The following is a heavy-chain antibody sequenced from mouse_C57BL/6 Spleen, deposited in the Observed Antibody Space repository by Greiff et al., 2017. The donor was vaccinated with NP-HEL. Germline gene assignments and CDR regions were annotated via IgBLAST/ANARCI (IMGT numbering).Heavy chain of an antibody. V-gene: IGHV3-6*01. J-gene: IGHJ3*01. D-gene: IGHD4-1*01. Sequence: EVQLQQSGPGLVKPSQSLSLTCSVTGYSITSGYYWNWIRQFPGNKLEWMGYISYDGSNNYNPSLKNRISITRDTSKNQFFLKLNSVTTEDTATYYCARAVGPAWFAYWGQGTLVTVSA. CDR3: ARAVGPAWFAY. CDR1: GYSITSGYY. CDR2: ISYDGSN.